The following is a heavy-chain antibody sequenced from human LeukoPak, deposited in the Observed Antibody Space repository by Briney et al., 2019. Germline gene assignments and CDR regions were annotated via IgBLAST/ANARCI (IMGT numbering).Heavy chain of an antibody. CDR1: GLTFSSYA. J-gene: IGHJ4*02. CDR3: AKSIKGYSSGWYRTLYDY. Sequence: PGGSLRLSCAVSGLTFSSYAMSWVRQAPGKGLEWVSTISGSGDSTNHADADSVKGRFTISRDNSKNTLYLQMNSLRAEDTAVYYCAKSIKGYSSGWYRTLYDYWGQGTLVTVSS. CDR2: ISGSGDST. D-gene: IGHD6-19*01. V-gene: IGHV3-23*01.